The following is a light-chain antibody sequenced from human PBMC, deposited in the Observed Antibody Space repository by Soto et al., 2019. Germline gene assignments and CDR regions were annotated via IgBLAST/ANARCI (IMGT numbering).Light chain of an antibody. J-gene: IGLJ1*01. CDR3: SSYTSTNTYV. Sequence: QSALTQPASVSGSPGQSSTISCTGTSSDVGGYNYVSWYQQHPGKAPKLMIYDVSNRPSGVSNRFSGSKSGNTASLTISGLQAEDEADCYCSSYTSTNTYVFGTGTKVTVL. CDR1: SSDVGGYNY. V-gene: IGLV2-14*01. CDR2: DVS.